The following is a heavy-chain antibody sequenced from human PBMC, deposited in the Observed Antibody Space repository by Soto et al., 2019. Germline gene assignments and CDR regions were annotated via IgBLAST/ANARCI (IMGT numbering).Heavy chain of an antibody. CDR2: IWYDGSNK. Sequence: QVQLVESGGGVVQPGRSLRLSCAASGFTFSSYGMHWVRQAPGKGLEWVAVIWYDGSNKYYADSVKGRFTISRDNSKNSLYLQMKSLRDGDTAVYYGASDKGYGGIFYFDSRGQGTLVTVSS. CDR1: GFTFSSYG. V-gene: IGHV3-33*01. CDR3: ASDKGYGGIFYFDS. D-gene: IGHD4-17*01. J-gene: IGHJ4*02.